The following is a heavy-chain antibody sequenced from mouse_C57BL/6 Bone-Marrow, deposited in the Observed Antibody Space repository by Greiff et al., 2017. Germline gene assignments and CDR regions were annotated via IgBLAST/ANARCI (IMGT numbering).Heavy chain of an antibody. J-gene: IGHJ3*01. V-gene: IGHV5-6*01. CDR3: ARHGGYSNLRFAY. D-gene: IGHD2-5*01. CDR2: ISSGGSYT. CDR1: GFTFSSYG. Sequence: EVKLMESGGDLVKPGGSLKLSCAASGFTFSSYGMSWVRQTPDKRLEWVATISSGGSYTYYPDSVKGRFTISRDNAKNTLYLQMSSLKSEDTAMYYCARHGGYSNLRFAYWGQGTLVTVSA.